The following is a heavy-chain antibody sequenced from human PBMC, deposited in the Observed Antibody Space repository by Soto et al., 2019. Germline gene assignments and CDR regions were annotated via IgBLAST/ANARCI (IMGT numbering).Heavy chain of an antibody. D-gene: IGHD4-17*01. J-gene: IGHJ4*02. CDR3: TRGTVITGALFDS. CDR2: INAGDATT. V-gene: IGHV1-3*01. Sequence: QVHLVQSGAEVKRPGASVKVSCQASGNTFTSYAIHWVRQAPGQSLEWMGWINAGDATTKYSQKFQGRVTITRDTSARTAYMEVRSLRFEDTAVYYCTRGTVITGALFDSWGQGTLVTVSS. CDR1: GNTFTSYA.